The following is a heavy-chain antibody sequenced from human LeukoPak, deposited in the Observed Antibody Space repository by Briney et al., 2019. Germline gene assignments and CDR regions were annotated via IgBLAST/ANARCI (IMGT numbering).Heavy chain of an antibody. CDR1: AFTFSSYA. CDR2: SSGSGGRT. CDR3: AKDRVYGGYEPYYFDH. Sequence: GGSLRLSCAASAFTFSSYAMSWVRQAPGKGLEWVSASSGSGGRTYYADSVKGRFTISRDTSGNTLNLQMNSLRAEDTAIYYCAKDRVYGGYEPYYFDHWGQGTLVTVSS. J-gene: IGHJ4*02. D-gene: IGHD5-12*01. V-gene: IGHV3-23*01.